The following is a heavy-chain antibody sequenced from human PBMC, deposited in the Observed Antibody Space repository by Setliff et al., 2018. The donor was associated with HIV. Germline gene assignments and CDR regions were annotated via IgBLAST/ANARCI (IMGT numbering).Heavy chain of an antibody. CDR1: GGSISSYY. D-gene: IGHD3-10*01. Sequence: SETLSLTCTVSGGSISSYYWSWSRQPAGKGLEWIGRIYTSGSTNYNPAFKSRVTMSVDTSKNQFSLKLSSVTAADTAVYYCARVAMVRGVIPPDFDYYYYYMDVWGKGTTVTVSS. CDR3: ARVAMVRGVIPPDFDYYYYYMDV. CDR2: IYTSGST. J-gene: IGHJ6*03. V-gene: IGHV4-4*07.